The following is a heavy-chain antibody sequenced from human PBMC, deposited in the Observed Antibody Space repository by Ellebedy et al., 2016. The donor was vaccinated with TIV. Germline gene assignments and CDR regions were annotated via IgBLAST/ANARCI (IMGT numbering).Heavy chain of an antibody. CDR1: GFTFSSHS. V-gene: IGHV3-21*01. D-gene: IGHD2-2*01. Sequence: GESLKISCAASGFTFSSHSISWVRQAPGKGLEWVASIRSSTSYIYYADSVKGRFTISGDNAKNALYLQMNSLRAEDTAVYYCARYGVYCSSTSCFFDYWGQGTLVTVSS. CDR2: IRSSTSYI. CDR3: ARYGVYCSSTSCFFDY. J-gene: IGHJ4*02.